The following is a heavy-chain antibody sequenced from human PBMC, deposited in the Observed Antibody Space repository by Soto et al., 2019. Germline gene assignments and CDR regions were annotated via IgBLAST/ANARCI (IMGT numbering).Heavy chain of an antibody. D-gene: IGHD6-13*01. CDR2: ISTNGDST. CDR1: GFTFGSYP. J-gene: IGHJ4*02. CDR3: AREGMSRPRWVFDY. V-gene: IGHV3-64*01. Sequence: EVQLVESGGGLVQPGGSLRLSFAASGFTFGSYPMHWVRQAPGKGLEYVSAISTNGDSTFSANSVKGRFTISRDNSKNTLYLQMGSLRAEDMGVYYCAREGMSRPRWVFDYWGQGTLVTASS.